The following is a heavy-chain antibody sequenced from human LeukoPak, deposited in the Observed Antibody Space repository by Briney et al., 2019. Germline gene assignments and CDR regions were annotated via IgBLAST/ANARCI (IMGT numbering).Heavy chain of an antibody. CDR3: ARDGNSGWYYYYYMDV. CDR1: GFTFSSYA. CDR2: ISYDGSNK. D-gene: IGHD6-19*01. J-gene: IGHJ6*03. Sequence: GGSLRLSCAASGFTFSSYAMHWVRQAPGKGLEWVAVISYDGSNKYYADSVKGRFTISRDNSKNTLYLQMNSLRAEDTAVYYCARDGNSGWYYYYYMDVWGKGTTVTVSS. V-gene: IGHV3-30*04.